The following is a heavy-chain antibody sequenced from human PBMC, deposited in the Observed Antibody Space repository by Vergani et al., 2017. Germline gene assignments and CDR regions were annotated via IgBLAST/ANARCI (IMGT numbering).Heavy chain of an antibody. CDR2: IIPIFGTA. CDR3: AREQTNAYCGGEFYPNFDY. CDR1: GGTFSSYA. J-gene: IGHJ4*02. D-gene: IGHD2-21*01. Sequence: QVQLVQSGAEVKKPGSSVKVSCKASGGTFSSYAISWVRQAPGQGLEWMGGIIPIFGTANYAQKFQGRVTITADESTSTAYMELSSLRSEDTAVYYCAREQTNAYCGGEFYPNFDYWGQGTLVTVSS. V-gene: IGHV1-69*12.